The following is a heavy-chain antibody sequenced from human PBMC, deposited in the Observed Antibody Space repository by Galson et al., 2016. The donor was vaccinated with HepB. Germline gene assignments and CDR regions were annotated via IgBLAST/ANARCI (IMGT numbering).Heavy chain of an antibody. CDR1: GFTFSSSD. J-gene: IGHJ2*01. Sequence: SLRLSCAASGFTFSSSDMHWVRQAPGKGLEWVSAIGTGNDPYYSGSVKGRFTISRENAKNSLYLQLNSLTAGDTAGYYCAREGRGDIHVSWDNWYFDLWGRGTLVTVSS. D-gene: IGHD2-21*02. CDR2: IGTGNDP. CDR3: AREGRGDIHVSWDNWYFDL. V-gene: IGHV3-13*05.